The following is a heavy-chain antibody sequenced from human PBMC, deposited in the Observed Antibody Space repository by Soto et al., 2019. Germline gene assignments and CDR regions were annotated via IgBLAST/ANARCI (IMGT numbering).Heavy chain of an antibody. CDR1: GFSLTTRGVG. Sequence: QITLKESGPTLVKPTQTLTLTCTFSGFSLTTRGVGVGWIRQPPGKALEWLALIYWDDDEGYSPSLKSRLTISKDTSKNQVVLTMTSIDSVDPATYNCRHRTRGYSYHFDYSGQGTLVTVSS. CDR3: RHRTRGYSYHFDY. CDR2: IYWDDDE. J-gene: IGHJ4*02. D-gene: IGHD5-18*01. V-gene: IGHV2-5*02.